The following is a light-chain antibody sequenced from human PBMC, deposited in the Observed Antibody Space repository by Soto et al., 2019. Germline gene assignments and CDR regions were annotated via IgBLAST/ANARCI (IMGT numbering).Light chain of an antibody. V-gene: IGKV1-39*01. CDR3: QQSYSTPLI. Sequence: DIQTTQSPSSLSTSVGDRVTITCRASQSISSYLNWYQQKQGKAPKLLIYAASSLQSGVPSRFSGSTSGTDFTLTISSLQPEDFATYYCQQSYSTPLIFGGGTKVEIK. CDR2: AAS. CDR1: QSISSY. J-gene: IGKJ4*01.